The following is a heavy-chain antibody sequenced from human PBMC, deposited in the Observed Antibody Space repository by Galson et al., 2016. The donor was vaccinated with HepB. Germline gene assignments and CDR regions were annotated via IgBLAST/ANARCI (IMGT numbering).Heavy chain of an antibody. V-gene: IGHV3-23*01. J-gene: IGHJ6*02. Sequence: SLRLSCAASGFPSTSYAINWVRQTPGKGLEWVSTFDINNDGTYYADSVRGRFTISRDISRNTVYLQMNSLRVEDTAVYYCARRIPYEGMDVWGQGTTVTVSS. CDR3: ARRIPYEGMDV. D-gene: IGHD2-15*01. CDR1: GFPSTSYA. CDR2: FDINNDGT.